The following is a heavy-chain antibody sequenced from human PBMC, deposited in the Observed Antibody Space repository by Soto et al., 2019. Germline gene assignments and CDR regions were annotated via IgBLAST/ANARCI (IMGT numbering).Heavy chain of an antibody. Sequence: QVQLQESGPGLVKPSETLSLTCTVSGGSISSYYWSWIRQPPGKGLEWIGYIYYSGSTNYNPSLKSRVTISVDTSKNQFSLKLSSVTAADTAVYYCARLFSDYGDYVDYWGQGTLVTVSS. CDR2: IYYSGST. CDR3: ARLFSDYGDYVDY. D-gene: IGHD4-17*01. J-gene: IGHJ4*02. CDR1: GGSISSYY. V-gene: IGHV4-59*01.